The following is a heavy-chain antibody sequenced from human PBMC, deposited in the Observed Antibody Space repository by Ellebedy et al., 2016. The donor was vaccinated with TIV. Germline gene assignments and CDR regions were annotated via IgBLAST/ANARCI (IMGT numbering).Heavy chain of an antibody. CDR1: GFTFSSYG. V-gene: IGHV3-30*03. J-gene: IGHJ2*01. CDR3: AREGTVTARAGWYFDL. CDR2: ISYDGSNK. D-gene: IGHD2-21*02. Sequence: GESLKISCAASGFTFSSYGMHWVRQAPGQGLEWVAVISYDGSNKYYADSVKGRFTISRDNAKNSLYLQMNSLRAEDTAVYYCAREGTVTARAGWYFDLWGRGTLVTVSS.